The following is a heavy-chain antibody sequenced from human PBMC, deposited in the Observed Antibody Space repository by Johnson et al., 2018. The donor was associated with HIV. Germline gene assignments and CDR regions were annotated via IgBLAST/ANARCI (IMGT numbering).Heavy chain of an antibody. Sequence: VQSGGSLRLSCAPSGFTFDDYGISWVRQVPGKGLEWVSGINWNGGITYYADSVKGRFTISRDNAKNSLYLQMNNLRAEDTALYYCARVKYAVSNHEYNAFDIWGQGTMVTVSS. V-gene: IGHV3-20*04. CDR1: GFTFDDYG. CDR2: INWNGGIT. J-gene: IGHJ3*02. CDR3: ARVKYAVSNHEYNAFDI. D-gene: IGHD2-2*01.